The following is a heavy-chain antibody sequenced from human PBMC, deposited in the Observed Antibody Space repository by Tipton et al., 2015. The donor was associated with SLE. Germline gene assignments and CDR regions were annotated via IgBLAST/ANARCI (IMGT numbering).Heavy chain of an antibody. V-gene: IGHV4-59*01. Sequence: TLSLTCTVSGGSISTYYWSWIRQPPGKGLEWTGYIYYSGSTNYNPSLKSRVTISVDTSKNQFSLRLRSVTASDTAFYYCARGTPFMEWERNWFDPWGQGNLVIVST. CDR3: ARGTPFMEWERNWFDP. D-gene: IGHD3-3*01. CDR2: IYYSGST. CDR1: GGSISTYY. J-gene: IGHJ5*02.